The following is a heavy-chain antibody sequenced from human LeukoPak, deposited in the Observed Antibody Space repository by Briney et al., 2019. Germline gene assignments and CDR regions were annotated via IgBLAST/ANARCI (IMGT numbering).Heavy chain of an antibody. CDR2: ISYDGSNK. CDR1: GFTFSSYA. CDR3: ARVSRSLWYRELGVDY. D-gene: IGHD3-10*01. V-gene: IGHV3-30*04. J-gene: IGHJ4*02. Sequence: PGGSLRLSCAASGFTFSSYAMHWVRQAPGKGLEWVAVISYDGSNKYYADSVKGRFTIPRDNSKNTLYLQMNSLRAEDTAVYYCARVSRSLWYRELGVDYWGQGTLITVSS.